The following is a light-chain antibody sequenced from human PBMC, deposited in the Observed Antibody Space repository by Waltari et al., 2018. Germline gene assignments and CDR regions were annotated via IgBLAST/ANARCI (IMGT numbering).Light chain of an antibody. CDR2: QAS. Sequence: DIQMTQSPSTLSASVGDRVTITCRASQSFTTWLAWYQQKAGKAPKLLIYQASSLVSGVPSRFSGGESGTEFTLTISSLQPDDFATYYCQQRSNGLTFGGGTRVEIK. V-gene: IGKV1-5*03. CDR3: QQRSNGLT. CDR1: QSFTTW. J-gene: IGKJ4*01.